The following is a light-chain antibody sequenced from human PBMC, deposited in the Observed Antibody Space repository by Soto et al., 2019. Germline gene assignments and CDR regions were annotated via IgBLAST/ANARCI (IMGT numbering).Light chain of an antibody. CDR3: CSDAGLM. V-gene: IGLV2-23*01. CDR1: SSDMP. Sequence: QSALTQAASVSGSPGQAITISCTRRSSDMPVSWFQHRPGKAPKLIIYENTGRPSGVSSRFSGSRSGDTASLTITGLQAEDEADYYCCSDAGLMFGGGTKVTVL. J-gene: IGLJ3*02. CDR2: ENT.